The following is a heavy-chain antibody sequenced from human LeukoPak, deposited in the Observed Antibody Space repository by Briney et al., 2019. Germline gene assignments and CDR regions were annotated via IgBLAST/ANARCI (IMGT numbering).Heavy chain of an antibody. D-gene: IGHD6-19*01. CDR2: ISYDGSNK. V-gene: IGHV3-30*03. J-gene: IGHJ3*02. Sequence: TGGSLRLSCAASGFTFSSYGMHWVRQAPGKGLEWVAVISYDGSNKYYADSVKGRFTISRDNSKNTLYLQMGSLRAEDMAVYYCARVSVSGWPWLGAFDIWGQGTMVTVSS. CDR3: ARVSVSGWPWLGAFDI. CDR1: GFTFSSYG.